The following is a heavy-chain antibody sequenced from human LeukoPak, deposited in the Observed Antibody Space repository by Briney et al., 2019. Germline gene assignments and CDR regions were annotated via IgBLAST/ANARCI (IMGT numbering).Heavy chain of an antibody. Sequence: SETLPLTCTVSGGSISSGGYYWSWIRQHPGKGLEWIGYIYYSGGTYYNPSLKSRVTISVDTSKNQFSLKLSSVTAADTAVYYCAKLSTYYYDSREFDYWGQGTLVTVSS. CDR2: IYYSGGT. CDR1: GGSISSGGYY. D-gene: IGHD3-22*01. J-gene: IGHJ4*02. CDR3: AKLSTYYYDSREFDY. V-gene: IGHV4-31*03.